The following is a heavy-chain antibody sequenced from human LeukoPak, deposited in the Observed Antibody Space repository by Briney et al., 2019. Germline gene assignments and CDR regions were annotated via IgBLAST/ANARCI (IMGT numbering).Heavy chain of an antibody. CDR1: GGTFSSYA. Sequence: SVKVSCKASGGTFSSYAISWVRQAPRQGLEWMGGIIPIFGTANYAQKFQGRVTIATDESTSTAYMELSSLRSEDTAVYYCARVGGTVTNSYYYYYMDVWGKGTTVTVSS. CDR2: IIPIFGTA. J-gene: IGHJ6*03. CDR3: ARVGGTVTNSYYYYYMDV. D-gene: IGHD4-11*01. V-gene: IGHV1-69*05.